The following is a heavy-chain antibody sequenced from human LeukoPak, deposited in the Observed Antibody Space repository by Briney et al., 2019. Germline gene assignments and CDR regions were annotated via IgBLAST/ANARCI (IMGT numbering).Heavy chain of an antibody. CDR1: GFTFSSYW. D-gene: IGHD4-23*01. CDR3: ARDPKVGYGGNYYDY. V-gene: IGHV3-7*01. J-gene: IGHJ4*02. Sequence: GGSLRLSCAASGFTFSSYWMSWVRQAPGKGLEWVANIKQDGSEKYYVDSVKGRFTTSRDNAKNSLYLQMNSLRAEDTAVYYCARDPKVGYGGNYYDYWGQGTLVTVSS. CDR2: IKQDGSEK.